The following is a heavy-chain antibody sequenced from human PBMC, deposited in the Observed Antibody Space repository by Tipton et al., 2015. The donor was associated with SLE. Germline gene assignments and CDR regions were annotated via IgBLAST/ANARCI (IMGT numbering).Heavy chain of an antibody. J-gene: IGHJ1*01. CDR1: GFTFSSYS. CDR2: ISSSSSYI. V-gene: IGHV3-21*01. D-gene: IGHD3-10*01. Sequence: SLRLSCAASGFTFSSYSMNWVRQAPGKGLEWVSSISSSSSYIYYADSVKGRFTISRDNAKNSLYLQMNSLRAEDTALYYCARARVRGWGGNEFFQHWGQGTLVTVSS. CDR3: ARARVRGWGGNEFFQH.